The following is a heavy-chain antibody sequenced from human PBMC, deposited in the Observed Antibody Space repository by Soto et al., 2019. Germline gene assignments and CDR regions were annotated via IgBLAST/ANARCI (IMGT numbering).Heavy chain of an antibody. D-gene: IGHD4-4*01. J-gene: IGHJ4*02. V-gene: IGHV1-8*01. Sequence: QVQLVQSGAEVKKPGASVKVSCKASGYTFTSYDINWVRQATGQGLEWMGWMNPNSGNTGYAQKFQGRVTTTRNTSMSTAYRELGSLRSEDTGVYYCARVIPAGVTPDRVDYWGEGTLVTVSS. CDR3: ARVIPAGVTPDRVDY. CDR2: MNPNSGNT. CDR1: GYTFTSYD.